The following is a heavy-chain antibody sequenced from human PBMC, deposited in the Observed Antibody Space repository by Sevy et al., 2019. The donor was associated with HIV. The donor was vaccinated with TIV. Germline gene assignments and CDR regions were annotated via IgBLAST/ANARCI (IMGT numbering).Heavy chain of an antibody. V-gene: IGHV3-7*01. J-gene: IGHJ4*02. D-gene: IGHD3-10*01. CDR1: GFTFTTYW. CDR3: AGVGIFEKSGGKYRFMDY. CDR2: INQDGSKI. Sequence: GGSLRLSCAASGFTFTTYWMTWVRQAPGKGLEWVANINQDGSKINYVDSVKGRFIISRDNAKNSLYVQMNSLRADDTAVYYGAGVGIFEKSGGKYRFMDYWGQGTLVTVSS.